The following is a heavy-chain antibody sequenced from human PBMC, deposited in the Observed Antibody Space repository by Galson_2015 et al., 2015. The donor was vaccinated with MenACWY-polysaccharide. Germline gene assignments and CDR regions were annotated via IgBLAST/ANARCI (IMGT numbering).Heavy chain of an antibody. V-gene: IGHV3-23*01. CDR1: RFIFSSYA. D-gene: IGHD6-6*01. J-gene: IGHJ4*02. CDR3: AKQMSHYSISTFAY. CDR2: VDGSGGST. Sequence: SLRLSCAASRFIFSSYAMSWVRQAPGKGLEWVSTVDGSGGSTYYADSVRGRFTISRDNSKNTLSLQMNSLRAEDTAVYYCAKQMSHYSISTFAYWGQGALVTVSS.